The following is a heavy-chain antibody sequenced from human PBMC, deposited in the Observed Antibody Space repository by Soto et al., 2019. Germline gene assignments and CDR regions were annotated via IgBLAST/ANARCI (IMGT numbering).Heavy chain of an antibody. CDR2: IIPIFGTA. V-gene: IGHV1-69*13. D-gene: IGHD3-10*01. J-gene: IGHJ6*02. CDR3: AREIRGSGIRYGMDV. Sequence: GASVKVSCKASGGTFSSYAISWVRQAPGQGLEWMGGIIPIFGTANYAQKFQGRVTITADESTSTAYMELSSLRSEDTAVYYFAREIRGSGIRYGMDVWGQGTTVTVSS. CDR1: GGTFSSYA.